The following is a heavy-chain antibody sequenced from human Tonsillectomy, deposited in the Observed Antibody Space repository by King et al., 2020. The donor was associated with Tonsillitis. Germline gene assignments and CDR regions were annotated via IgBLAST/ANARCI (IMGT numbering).Heavy chain of an antibody. CDR3: ARCAIGADAGIYGRDV. CDR2: IYYSGSN. CDR1: GGSISSYY. Sequence: VQLQESGPGLVKPSETLSLTCTVSGGSISSYYWSWIRQPPGKGLEWIGDIYYSGSNNYNPSLKSRVTITVDKSKNQFSLKLSSVTAADTAVYYCARCAIGADAGIYGRDVWGQGPAVTVSS. D-gene: IGHD6-13*01. V-gene: IGHV4-59*01. J-gene: IGHJ6*02.